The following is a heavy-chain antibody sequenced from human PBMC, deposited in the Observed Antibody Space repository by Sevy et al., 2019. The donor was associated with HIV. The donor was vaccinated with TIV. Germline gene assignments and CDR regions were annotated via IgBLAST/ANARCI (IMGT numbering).Heavy chain of an antibody. Sequence: GGSLRLSCAASGFTFSSYGMHWVRQAPGKGLEWVAVIWYDGSNKYYADSVKGRFTISRDNSKNTLYLQMNSLRAEDTAVYYCARDLCGGNGVGYYYGMDVWGQGTTVTVSS. CDR3: ARDLCGGNGVGYYYGMDV. CDR1: GFTFSSYG. J-gene: IGHJ6*02. D-gene: IGHD2-15*01. CDR2: IWYDGSNK. V-gene: IGHV3-33*01.